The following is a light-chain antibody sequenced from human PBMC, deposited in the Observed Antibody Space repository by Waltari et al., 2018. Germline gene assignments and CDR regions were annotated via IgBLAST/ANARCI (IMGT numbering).Light chain of an antibody. CDR2: ENT. J-gene: IGLJ1*01. Sequence: QSVLTTQPSLFGALGQGVTISYTGSNPNTVAVYGLQGYRQFPGTAPTLLNYENTSRPSGVPARFSGSQSGSSASLAITGLQAEDEADYDCQSYDSSLRGFYVLGTGTKVTV. CDR3: QSYDSSLRGFYV. CDR1: NPNTVAVYG. V-gene: IGLV1-40*01.